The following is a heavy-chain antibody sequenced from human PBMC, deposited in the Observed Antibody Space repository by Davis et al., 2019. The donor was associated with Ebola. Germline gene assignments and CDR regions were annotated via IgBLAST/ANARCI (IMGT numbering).Heavy chain of an antibody. D-gene: IGHD4-17*01. CDR3: VRTTYGAPEY. J-gene: IGHJ4*02. CDR1: GFTFSSYW. Sequence: GESLKISCAASGFTFSSYWMHWVRQAPGKGLVWVSRINPDGSFTDYADSVKGRFTISRDNAKSTLYLQMNSLTAEDTAVYYCVRTTYGAPEYWGQGTLVTVSS. V-gene: IGHV3-74*01. CDR2: INPDGSFT.